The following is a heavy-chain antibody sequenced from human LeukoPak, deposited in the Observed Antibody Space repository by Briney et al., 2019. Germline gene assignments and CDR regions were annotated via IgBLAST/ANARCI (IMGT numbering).Heavy chain of an antibody. CDR1: GGSISSSSYY. CDR3: ARRNRAAAGVDY. CDR2: IYYSGST. J-gene: IGHJ4*02. D-gene: IGHD6-13*01. Sequence: SETLSLTCTVSGGSISSSSYYWGWIRQPPGKGLEWIGSIYYSGSTYYNPSLKSRVTISVDTSKNQFSLKLSSVTAADTAVYYCARRNRAAAGVDYWGQGTLVTVSS. V-gene: IGHV4-39*01.